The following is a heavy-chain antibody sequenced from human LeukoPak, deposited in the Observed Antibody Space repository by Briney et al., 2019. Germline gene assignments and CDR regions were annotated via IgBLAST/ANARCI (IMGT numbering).Heavy chain of an antibody. Sequence: PGGSLRLSCAASGFTFSNYAMSWVRQAPGKGLEWVSSISSSSSYIYYADSVKGRFTISRDNAKNSLYLQMNSLRAEDTAVYYCARDPGYCSGGSCYFEHIWGQGTMVTVSS. J-gene: IGHJ3*02. V-gene: IGHV3-21*01. CDR1: GFTFSNYA. D-gene: IGHD2-15*01. CDR3: ARDPGYCSGGSCYFEHI. CDR2: ISSSSSYI.